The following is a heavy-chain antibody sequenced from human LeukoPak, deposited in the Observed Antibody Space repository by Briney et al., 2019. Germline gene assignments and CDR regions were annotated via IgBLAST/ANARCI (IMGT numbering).Heavy chain of an antibody. D-gene: IGHD3-3*01. CDR3: ARNTIFGVVYFDY. CDR1: GYDFTTYW. CDR2: IFPGDSDT. J-gene: IGHJ4*02. Sequence: GESLKISCKGSGYDFTTYWIGWVRQMPGKGLEWMGIIFPGDSDTRYSPSFQGQVTISADKSITTAYLQWSSLKASDTAMYYCARNTIFGVVYFDYWGQGTLVTVSS. V-gene: IGHV5-51*01.